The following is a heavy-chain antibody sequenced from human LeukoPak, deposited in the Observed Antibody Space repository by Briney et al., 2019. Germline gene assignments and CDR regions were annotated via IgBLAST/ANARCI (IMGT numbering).Heavy chain of an antibody. J-gene: IGHJ6*02. V-gene: IGHV3-30-3*01. CDR1: GFTFSSYN. CDR3: ARDQIGDILTGYYFYYYYGMDV. CDR2: ISYDGSNK. Sequence: GGSLRLSCAASGFTFSSYNMHWVRQAPGKGLEWVAVISYDGSNKYYADSVKGRFTISRDNSKNTLYLQMNSLRAEDTAVYYCARDQIGDILTGYYFYYYYGMDVWGQGTTVTVSS. D-gene: IGHD3-9*01.